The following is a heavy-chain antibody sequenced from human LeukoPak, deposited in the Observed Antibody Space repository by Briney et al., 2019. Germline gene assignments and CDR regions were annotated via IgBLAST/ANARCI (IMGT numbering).Heavy chain of an antibody. CDR2: INPSGGST. CDR3: ARVDEGGYYYYGMDV. V-gene: IGHV1-46*01. D-gene: IGHD3-16*01. J-gene: IGHJ6*02. Sequence: GASVKVSCKASGYTFTSYYMHWVRQAPGQGLEWMGIINPSGGSTSYAQKFQGRVTMTRDTSTSTVYTELSSLRSEDTAVYYCARVDEGGYYYYGMDVWGQGTTVTVSS. CDR1: GYTFTSYY.